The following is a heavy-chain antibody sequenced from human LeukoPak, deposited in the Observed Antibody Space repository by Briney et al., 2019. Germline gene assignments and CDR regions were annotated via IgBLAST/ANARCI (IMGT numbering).Heavy chain of an antibody. Sequence: SETLSLTCSVSGGSISDSRYYWGWIRQPPGKGLEWIGSIYDSGTTHCNPSLKSRVTISEDTSKNQFSLKLSSVTAADTGVYYCARQRLTGNQGRGRFDPWGQGTLATVSS. D-gene: IGHD7-27*01. CDR3: ARQRLTGNQGRGRFDP. J-gene: IGHJ5*02. V-gene: IGHV4-39*01. CDR2: IYDSGTT. CDR1: GGSISDSRYY.